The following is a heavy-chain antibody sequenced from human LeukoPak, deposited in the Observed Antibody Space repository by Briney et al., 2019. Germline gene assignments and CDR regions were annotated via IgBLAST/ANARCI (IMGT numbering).Heavy chain of an antibody. CDR1: GFTFSSYE. V-gene: IGHV3-48*03. D-gene: IGHD3-9*01. CDR2: ISSSGSTI. CDR3: AVRDDILTGYPKPYYYYGMDV. J-gene: IGHJ6*02. Sequence: GGSLRLSCAASGFTFSSYEMNWVRQAPGKGWEWVSYISSSGSTIHYADSVKGRFTICRDNAKNSLYLQMNSLRAEDTAVYYCAVRDDILTGYPKPYYYYGMDVWGQGTTVTVSS.